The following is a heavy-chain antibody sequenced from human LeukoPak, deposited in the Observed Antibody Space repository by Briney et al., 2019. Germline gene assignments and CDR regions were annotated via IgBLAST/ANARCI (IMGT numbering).Heavy chain of an antibody. CDR2: TNHSGST. V-gene: IGHV4-34*01. D-gene: IGHD3-10*01. CDR1: GGSFSGYY. CDR3: ARGRSIVLLWFGELLFDY. Sequence: SETLSLTCAVYGGSFSGYYWSWIRQPPGKGLEWIGETNHSGSTNYNPSLKSRVTISVDTSKNQFSLKLSSVTAADTAVYYCARGRSIVLLWFGELLFDYWGQGTLVTVSS. J-gene: IGHJ4*02.